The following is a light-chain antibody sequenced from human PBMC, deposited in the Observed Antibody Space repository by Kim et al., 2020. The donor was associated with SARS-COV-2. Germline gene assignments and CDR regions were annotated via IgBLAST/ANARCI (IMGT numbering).Light chain of an antibody. Sequence: SYELTQPPSVSVAPGQTARLTCGGNNIGTKSVHWYQQKPGQAPVVVIFYDSDRPSGIPERITGSNSGDTATLTTNRVEAGDEADYYCPLGADASDYWVFG. J-gene: IGLJ3*02. CDR2: YDS. CDR1: NIGTKS. V-gene: IGLV3-21*04. CDR3: PLGADASDYWV.